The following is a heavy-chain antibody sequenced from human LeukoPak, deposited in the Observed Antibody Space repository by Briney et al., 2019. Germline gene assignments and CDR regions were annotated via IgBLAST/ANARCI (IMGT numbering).Heavy chain of an antibody. CDR2: MYTTGDT. J-gene: IGHJ6*02. CDR1: GGSISSYY. Sequence: SETLSLTCTVSGGSISSYYWTWIRQPPEKGLEWIGNMYTTGDTNYNPSLKSRVTISVDTSKNQLPLKVNSVTAADTAVYYCARSPGNLHYYYGMDVWGQGTTVTVSS. D-gene: IGHD3-3*02. V-gene: IGHV4-4*09. CDR3: ARSPGNLHYYYGMDV.